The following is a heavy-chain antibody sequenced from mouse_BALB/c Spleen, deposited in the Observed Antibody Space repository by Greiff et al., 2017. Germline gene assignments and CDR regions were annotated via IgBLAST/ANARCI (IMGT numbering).Heavy chain of an antibody. Sequence: EVTLMESGGGLVKPGGSLKLSCAASGFTFSSYAMSWVRQTPEKRLEWVASISSGGSTYYPDSVKGRFTISRDNARNILYLQMSSLRSEDTAMYYCARGYVSSYCFDDWGQGTTLTVSS. CDR1: GFTFSSYA. D-gene: IGHD1-1*01. CDR3: ARGYVSSYCFDD. V-gene: IGHV5-6-5*01. CDR2: ISSGGST. J-gene: IGHJ2*01.